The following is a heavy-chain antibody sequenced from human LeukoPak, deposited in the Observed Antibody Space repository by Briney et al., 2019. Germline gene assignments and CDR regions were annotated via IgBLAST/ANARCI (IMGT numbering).Heavy chain of an antibody. CDR2: VSTSNGNT. D-gene: IGHD3-10*01. Sequence: ASVKVSCKASGYTFTSYGITWVRQAPGQGLEWMGWVSTSNGNTKYAQKLRGRITMTADTSTSTAYMELRSLRYDDTAVYYCAREKHGYYYDSGREYYYGMDVWGQGTTVTVSS. V-gene: IGHV1-18*01. J-gene: IGHJ6*02. CDR1: GYTFTSYG. CDR3: AREKHGYYYDSGREYYYGMDV.